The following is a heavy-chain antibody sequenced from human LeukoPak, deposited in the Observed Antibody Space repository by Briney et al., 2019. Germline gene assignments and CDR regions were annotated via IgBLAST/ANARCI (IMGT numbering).Heavy chain of an antibody. CDR3: ARASRGGYTYGPLDY. CDR2: MYYSGST. CDR1: GGSVSSGSYY. J-gene: IGHJ4*02. Sequence: SETLSLTCTVSGGSVSSGSYYWSWIRQPPGKGLEWIGYMYYSGSTNYNPSLKSRVNISVDTSKNQFSLKLSSVTAADTAVYFCARASRGGYTYGPLDYWGQGTLVTVSS. V-gene: IGHV4-61*01. D-gene: IGHD5-18*01.